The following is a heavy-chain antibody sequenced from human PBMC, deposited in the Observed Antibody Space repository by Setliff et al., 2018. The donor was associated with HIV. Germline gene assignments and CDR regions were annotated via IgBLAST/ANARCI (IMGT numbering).Heavy chain of an antibody. J-gene: IGHJ4*02. CDR2: IFTSGSA. CDR1: GGSISSTSHY. CDR3: ARAFYGISAGYYYFDV. D-gene: IGHD3-9*01. V-gene: IGHV4-61*02. Sequence: PSDTLSLTCTVSGGSISSTSHYWTWIRQPAEKGLEWLGRIFTSGSASSNPSLESRVTFSVDTSKNQFALKLTSVTAADTAVYYCARAFYGISAGYYYFDVWGQGALVTVSS.